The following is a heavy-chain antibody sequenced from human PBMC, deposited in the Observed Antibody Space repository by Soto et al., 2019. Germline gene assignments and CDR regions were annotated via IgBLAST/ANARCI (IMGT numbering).Heavy chain of an antibody. Sequence: QVQLVQSGAEVKKPGASVKVSCKASGYTFTSYAMTWVRQAPGQRLEWMGWINAGNGNTKYSQKFQGSVTTTRDTSASTAYMELSSLRSEDTAGYYCARGVLRYFDWLSQAPFDIWGQGTMVTVSS. CDR3: ARGVLRYFDWLSQAPFDI. J-gene: IGHJ3*02. D-gene: IGHD3-9*01. CDR1: GYTFTSYA. V-gene: IGHV1-3*01. CDR2: INAGNGNT.